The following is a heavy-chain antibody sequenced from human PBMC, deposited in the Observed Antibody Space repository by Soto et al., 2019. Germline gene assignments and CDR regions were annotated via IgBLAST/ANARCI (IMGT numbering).Heavy chain of an antibody. CDR2: ISGSGDNT. Sequence: GGSLRLSWAASGFTFSSYAMSWVRQAPGKGLEWVSAISGSGDNTYYADSVKGRFTISRDNSKNTLYLQMNSLGAEDTAVYYCAKRGSGYCSGNACYRNFDYWGQGTLVTVSS. CDR3: AKRGSGYCSGNACYRNFDY. V-gene: IGHV3-23*01. CDR1: GFTFSSYA. J-gene: IGHJ4*02. D-gene: IGHD2-15*01.